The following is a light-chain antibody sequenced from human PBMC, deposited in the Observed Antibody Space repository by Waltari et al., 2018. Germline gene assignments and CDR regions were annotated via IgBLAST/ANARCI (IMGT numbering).Light chain of an antibody. J-gene: IGKJ2*01. Sequence: DIQMTQSPSSLSASVGERVPIPCRASLSIGTYLNWFQQKAGEAPKLLISAASSLQPGVPSRFSGGGSGTDFTLIIASLQPDDLASYYCQQTYSTPRTFGQGTKLEI. V-gene: IGKV1-39*01. CDR1: LSIGTY. CDR2: AAS. CDR3: QQTYSTPRT.